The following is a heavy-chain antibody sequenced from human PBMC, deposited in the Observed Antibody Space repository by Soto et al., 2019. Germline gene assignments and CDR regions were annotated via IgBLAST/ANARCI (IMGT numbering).Heavy chain of an antibody. CDR1: GYTFTDYY. CDR3: AKDPNIVVVTAATGGMDV. CDR2: INPNSGGT. J-gene: IGHJ6*02. V-gene: IGHV1-2*02. D-gene: IGHD2-2*01. Sequence: ASVKVSCKACGYTFTDYYMHWVRQAPGQGLEWMGWINPNSGGTNYAQKFQGRVTMTRVTSISTAYMELSSLRSDDTALYYCAKDPNIVVVTAATGGMDVWGQGTTVTVSS.